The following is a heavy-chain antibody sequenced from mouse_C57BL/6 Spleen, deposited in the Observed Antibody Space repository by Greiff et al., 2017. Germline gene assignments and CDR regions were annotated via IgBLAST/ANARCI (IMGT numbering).Heavy chain of an antibody. V-gene: IGHV1-55*01. CDR3: ERWNYGSSWFAY. D-gene: IGHD1-1*01. CDR2: IYPGSGST. CDR1: GYTFTSYW. J-gene: IGHJ3*01. Sequence: VQLQPPGAELVKPGASVKMSCKASGYTFTSYWLTWVKQRPGQGLEWIGDIYPGSGSTNYNEKFKSKATLSIDTSSNTAYMQLSSLTSEDSAVFYCERWNYGSSWFAYWGQGTLVTVSA.